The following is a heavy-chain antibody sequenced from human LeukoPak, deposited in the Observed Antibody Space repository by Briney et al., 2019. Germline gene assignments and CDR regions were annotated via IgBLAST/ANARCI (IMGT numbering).Heavy chain of an antibody. D-gene: IGHD2-21*01. CDR3: ARDAIGSYLFDY. Sequence: ASVKVSCKASGYTFTTFHIHWVRQAPGQGLEWMGVINPYSESSTYSQKFQGRVTLTRDMSTTTSYKELSSLRSEDTAVYYCARDAIGSYLFDYWGQGTLVTVSS. V-gene: IGHV1-46*01. CDR2: INPYSESS. CDR1: GYTFTTFH. J-gene: IGHJ4*02.